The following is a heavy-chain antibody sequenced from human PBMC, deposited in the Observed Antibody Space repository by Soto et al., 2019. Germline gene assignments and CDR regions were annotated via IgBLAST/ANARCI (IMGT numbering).Heavy chain of an antibody. CDR2: IRSKAYGGTI. CDR3: ARATAYDVLTGP. V-gene: IGHV3-49*03. CDR1: GFTFGDYA. Sequence: GGSLRLSCTASGFTFGDYAMSWFRQAPAKGLEWVGFIRSKAYGGTIEYAASVKGRFTISRDDSKSIAYLQMNSLRAEDTAVYYCARATAYDVLTGPWGQGTLVTV. J-gene: IGHJ5*02. D-gene: IGHD3-9*01.